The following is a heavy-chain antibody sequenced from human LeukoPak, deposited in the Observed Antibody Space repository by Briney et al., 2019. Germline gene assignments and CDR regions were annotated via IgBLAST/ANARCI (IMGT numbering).Heavy chain of an antibody. CDR1: GGSFSGYY. V-gene: IGHV4-34*01. CDR2: INHSGST. CDR3: ATRRYGGKVYFDY. J-gene: IGHJ4*02. Sequence: SETLSLTCAVYGGSFSGYYWSWIRQPPGKGLEWIGEINHSGSTNYNPPLKSRVTISVDTSKNQFSLKLSSVTAADTAVYYCATRRYGGKVYFDYWGQGTLVTVSS. D-gene: IGHD4-23*01.